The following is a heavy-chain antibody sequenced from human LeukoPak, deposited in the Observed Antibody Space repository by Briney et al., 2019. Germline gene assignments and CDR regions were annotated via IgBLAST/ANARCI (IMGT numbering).Heavy chain of an antibody. J-gene: IGHJ4*02. CDR3: ARDLGYGGYSLTH. CDR1: GFTFSNYE. D-gene: IGHD4-23*01. CDR2: ISSSGSSK. V-gene: IGHV3-48*03. Sequence: GGSLRLSCAASGFTFSNYEMYWVREAPGKGLEWVSSISSSGSSKSYADSVKGRFTISRDNAKNSVLLQMSSLRSEDTAVYYCARDLGYGGYSLTHWGQGTQVTVSS.